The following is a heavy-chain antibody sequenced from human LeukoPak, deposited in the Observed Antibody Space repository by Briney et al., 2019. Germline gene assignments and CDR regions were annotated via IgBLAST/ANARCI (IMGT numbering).Heavy chain of an antibody. Sequence: ASVKVSCKASGYTFTSYGISWVRQAPGQGLEWMGWINPNSGGTNYAQKFQGWVTMTRDTSISTAYMELSRLTSDDTAVYYCASSGSGIAAAGTADYFDYWGQGALVTVSS. J-gene: IGHJ4*02. CDR1: GYTFTSYG. V-gene: IGHV1-2*04. CDR2: INPNSGGT. D-gene: IGHD6-13*01. CDR3: ASSGSGIAAAGTADYFDY.